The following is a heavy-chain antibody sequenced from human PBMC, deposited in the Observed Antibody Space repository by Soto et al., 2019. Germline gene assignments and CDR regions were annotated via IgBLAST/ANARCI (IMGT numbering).Heavy chain of an antibody. D-gene: IGHD6-19*01. Sequence: EVQLLESGGGLVQPGGSLRLSCAASGFTFSSYAMSWVRQAPGKGLEWVSAISGSGVSTAYADSVKGRFTISRDDSKNTLYLQMIRLRAEDTAVYYCAKEKAYSSGWDGMDVWGQGTTVTVSS. J-gene: IGHJ6*02. CDR3: AKEKAYSSGWDGMDV. V-gene: IGHV3-23*01. CDR1: GFTFSSYA. CDR2: ISGSGVST.